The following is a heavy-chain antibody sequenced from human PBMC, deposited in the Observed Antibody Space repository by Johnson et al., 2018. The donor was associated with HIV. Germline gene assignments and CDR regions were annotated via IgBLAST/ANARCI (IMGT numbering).Heavy chain of an antibody. D-gene: IGHD1-1*01. J-gene: IGHJ3*02. CDR3: ARGTWEEPHSFDM. Sequence: QVQLVESGGGLVKPGGSLRLSWAASGFAFSDYYMAWIRQAPGKGLEWVSFISSGSHTIYYADSVKGRFTISRDNSNNSLYLHMNSLRAEDTAMYYCARGTWEEPHSFDMWGQGTMVTVSS. CDR2: ISSGSHTI. V-gene: IGHV3-11*04. CDR1: GFAFSDYY.